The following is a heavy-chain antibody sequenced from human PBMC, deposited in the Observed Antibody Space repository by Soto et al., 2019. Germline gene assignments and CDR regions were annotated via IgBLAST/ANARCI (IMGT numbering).Heavy chain of an antibody. J-gene: IGHJ6*02. V-gene: IGHV4-59*01. CDR3: ARVRTGSGSYYNLRGGGMDV. D-gene: IGHD3-10*01. Sequence: SETLSLTCTVSGGSISSYYWSWIRQPPGKGLEWIGYIYYSGSTNYNPSLKSRVTISVDTSKNQFSLKLSSVTAADTAVYYCARVRTGSGSYYNLRGGGMDVWGQGTTVTVSS. CDR2: IYYSGST. CDR1: GGSISSYY.